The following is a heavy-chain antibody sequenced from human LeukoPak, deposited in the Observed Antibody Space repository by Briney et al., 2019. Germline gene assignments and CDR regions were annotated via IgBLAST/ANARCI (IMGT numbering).Heavy chain of an antibody. D-gene: IGHD6-19*01. V-gene: IGHV4-34*01. Sequence: SETLSLTCAVYVGSFSDYYWSWIRQPPGKGLEWIGEVNHIGITKYYPSLKSRVTISVDTSKNQFSLKLSSVTAADTAVYYCARGYSSGWYHYWGQGTLVTVSS. CDR3: ARGYSSGWYHY. CDR1: VGSFSDYY. J-gene: IGHJ4*02. CDR2: VNHIGIT.